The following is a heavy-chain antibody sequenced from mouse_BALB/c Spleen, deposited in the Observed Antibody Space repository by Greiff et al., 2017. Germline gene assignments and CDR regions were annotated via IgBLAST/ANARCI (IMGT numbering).Heavy chain of an antibody. CDR3: ARVYYGNYYYAMDY. CDR1: GDSITSGY. J-gene: IGHJ4*01. CDR2: ISYSGST. V-gene: IGHV3-8*02. D-gene: IGHD2-1*01. Sequence: EVQLVESGPSLVKPSQTLSLTCSVTGDSITSGYWNWIRKFPGNKLEYMGYISYSGSTYYNPSLKSRISITRDTSKNQYYLQLNSVTTEDTATYYCARVYYGNYYYAMDYWGQGTSVTVSS.